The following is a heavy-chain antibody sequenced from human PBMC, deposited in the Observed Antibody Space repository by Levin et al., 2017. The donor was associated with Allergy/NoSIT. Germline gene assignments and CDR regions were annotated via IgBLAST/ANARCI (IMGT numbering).Heavy chain of an antibody. CDR3: ARGTRSGSLFRNKYNYFMDV. Sequence: PSETLSLTCAVYGGSFSGYYWSWIRQPPGKGLEWIGEIDHSGTTNYNPSLKSRVTISVDTSTNQFSLMLSPVTAADSSVYYCARGTRSGSLFRNKYNYFMDVWGKGTTVTVSS. J-gene: IGHJ6*03. CDR1: GGSFSGYY. CDR2: IDHSGTT. D-gene: IGHD3-10*01. V-gene: IGHV4-34*01.